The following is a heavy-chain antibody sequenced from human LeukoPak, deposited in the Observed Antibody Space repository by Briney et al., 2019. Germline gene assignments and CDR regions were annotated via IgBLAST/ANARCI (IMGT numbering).Heavy chain of an antibody. Sequence: GGSLRLSCAASGFIFSSYPMNWVRQAPGKGLEWVSYITSSSSDTHYADSVEGRFTISRDNAKNSLYLQMNSLRAEDTAVYYCVSGMRVGPCIWGQGTLVTVSS. D-gene: IGHD1-26*01. V-gene: IGHV3-21*05. CDR2: ITSSSSDT. CDR3: VSGMRVGPCI. J-gene: IGHJ4*02. CDR1: GFIFSSYP.